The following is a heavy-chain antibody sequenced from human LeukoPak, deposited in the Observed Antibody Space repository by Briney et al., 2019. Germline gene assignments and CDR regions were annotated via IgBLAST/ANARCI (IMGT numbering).Heavy chain of an antibody. D-gene: IGHD6-13*01. CDR2: ISGRDGRT. CDR3: TTSPSFDSSSYALNY. J-gene: IGHJ4*02. CDR1: GFTFSSYA. V-gene: IGHV3-23*01. Sequence: GGSLRLSCAASGFTFSSYAMSWVRQAPGKGLEWVSAISGRDGRTHYADPVKGRFTISRDNSKNTLFLQMNSLRAEDTAVFYCTTSPSFDSSSYALNYWGQGTPVTVSS.